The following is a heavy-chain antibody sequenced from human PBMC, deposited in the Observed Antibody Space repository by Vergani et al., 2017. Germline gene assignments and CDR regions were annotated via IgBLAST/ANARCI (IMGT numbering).Heavy chain of an antibody. D-gene: IGHD1-7*01. CDR3: ARRPELLDYYYYMDV. CDR1: GGSISSGGYS. V-gene: IGHV4-30-2*01. CDR2: INHSGST. Sequence: QLQLQESGSGLVKPSQTLSLTCAVSGGSISSGGYSWSWIRQPPGKGLEWIGEINHSGSTNYNPSLKSQVTISVDTSKNQFSLKLSSVTAADTAVYYCARRPELLDYYYYMDVWGKGTTVTVSS. J-gene: IGHJ6*03.